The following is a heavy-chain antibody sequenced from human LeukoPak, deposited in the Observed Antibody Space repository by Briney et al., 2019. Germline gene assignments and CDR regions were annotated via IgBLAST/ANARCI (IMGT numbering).Heavy chain of an antibody. Sequence: GRSLRLSCAASGFTFSSYGMHWVRQAPGKGLEWVAVISYDGSNKYYAGSVKGRFTISRDNSKNTLYLQMNSLRAEDTAVYYCALGGSGWYLNYWGQGTLVTVSS. V-gene: IGHV3-30*03. CDR1: GFTFSSYG. J-gene: IGHJ4*02. CDR2: ISYDGSNK. CDR3: ALGGSGWYLNY. D-gene: IGHD6-19*01.